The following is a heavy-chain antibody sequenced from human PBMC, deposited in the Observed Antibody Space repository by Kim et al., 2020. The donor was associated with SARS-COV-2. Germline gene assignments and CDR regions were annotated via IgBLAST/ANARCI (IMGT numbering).Heavy chain of an antibody. V-gene: IGHV4-34*01. D-gene: IGHD3-22*01. CDR2: INHSGST. J-gene: IGHJ5*02. CDR3: ARRLSGGTMIVVAPTPDNWFDP. Sequence: SETLSLTCAVYGGSFSGYYWSWIRQPPGKGLEWIGEINHSGSTNYNPSLKSRVTISVDTSKNQFSLKLSSVTAADTAVYYCARRLSGGTMIVVAPTPDNWFDPWGQGTLVTVSS. CDR1: GGSFSGYY.